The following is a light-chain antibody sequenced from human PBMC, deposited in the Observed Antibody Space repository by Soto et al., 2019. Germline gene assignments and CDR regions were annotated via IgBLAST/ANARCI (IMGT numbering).Light chain of an antibody. CDR1: QRFRNY. CDR2: AAS. J-gene: IGKJ3*01. CDR3: QKYDIAPFT. Sequence: DIQMTQSPSSLSASVGDRFTITCRASQRFRNYLACYKKEPGKVPKFLISAASTLQSGVPSRFSGSGSGTDFTLTISGLQPEDVATYYCQKYDIAPFTFGPGTKVDIK. V-gene: IGKV1-27*01.